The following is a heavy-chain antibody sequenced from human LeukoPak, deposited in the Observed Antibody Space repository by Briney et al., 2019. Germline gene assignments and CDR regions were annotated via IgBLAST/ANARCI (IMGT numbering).Heavy chain of an antibody. V-gene: IGHV4-59*08. CDR1: GGSISSYY. CDR3: ARLIRTAGYYYGMDV. J-gene: IGHJ6*02. Sequence: SETLSLTCTVSGGSISSYYWSWIRQPPGKGLEWIGYIYYSGSTNYNPSLKSRVTISVDTSKNQFSLKLSSVTAADTAVYYCARLIRTAGYYYGMDVWGQGTTVTVSS. D-gene: IGHD2-21*02. CDR2: IYYSGST.